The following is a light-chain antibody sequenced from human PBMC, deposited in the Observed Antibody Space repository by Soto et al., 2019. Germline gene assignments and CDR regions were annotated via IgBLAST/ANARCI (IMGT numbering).Light chain of an antibody. Sequence: EIVLTQSPGPLSLSPGDRATLSCRTSQTLSGSNLAWYQQKPGQALRVLIYGSSRRATGVPDRFSGSGSGTDFTLTISRLEPEDIAVYYCQQYVSSPLTFGGGTKVDIK. CDR1: QTLSGSN. CDR2: GSS. J-gene: IGKJ4*01. CDR3: QQYVSSPLT. V-gene: IGKV3-20*01.